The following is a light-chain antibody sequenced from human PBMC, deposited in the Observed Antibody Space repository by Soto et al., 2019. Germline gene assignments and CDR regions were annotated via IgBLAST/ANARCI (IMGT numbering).Light chain of an antibody. J-gene: IGKJ5*01. Sequence: EIVFTQSPGTLSLSPGERATLSCRASQYVSSSYLAWYYQKHGQPPRLVISGASTRAPGIPARFSGFGSGTDSTLTISSLQSEDFAIYYCQQYNNWPAITFGQGTRLEIK. V-gene: IGKV3D-15*01. CDR3: QQYNNWPAIT. CDR2: GAS. CDR1: QYVSSSY.